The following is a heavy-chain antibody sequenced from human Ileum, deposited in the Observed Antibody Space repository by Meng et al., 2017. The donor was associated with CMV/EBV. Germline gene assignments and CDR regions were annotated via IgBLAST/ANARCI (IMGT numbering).Heavy chain of an antibody. J-gene: IGHJ4*02. Sequence: LTCAVYDRSFSGYYWSWIRQPPGKGLEWIGEINHSGSTNYNPSLKSRVTISVDTSKNQFSLKLSSVTAADTAVYYCARGAAGIQLFVWGQGTLVTVSS. CDR1: DRSFSGYY. V-gene: IGHV4-34*01. CDR2: INHSGST. CDR3: ARGAAGIQLFV. D-gene: IGHD5-18*01.